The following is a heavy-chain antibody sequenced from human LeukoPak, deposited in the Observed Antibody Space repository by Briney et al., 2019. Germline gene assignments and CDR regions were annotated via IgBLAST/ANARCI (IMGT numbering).Heavy chain of an antibody. Sequence: GGSLRLSCAASGFTFSSYSMNWVRQAPGKGLEWVSSISSSSSYIYYADSVKGRFTTSRDNAKNSLYLQMNSLRAEDTAVYYCARAPFYGSGSLDYWGQGTLVTVSS. CDR3: ARAPFYGSGSLDY. V-gene: IGHV3-21*01. CDR2: ISSSSSYI. D-gene: IGHD3-10*01. CDR1: GFTFSSYS. J-gene: IGHJ4*02.